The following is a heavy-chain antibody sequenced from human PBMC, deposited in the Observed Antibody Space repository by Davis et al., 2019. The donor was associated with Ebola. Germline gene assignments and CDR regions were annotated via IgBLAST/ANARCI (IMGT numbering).Heavy chain of an antibody. CDR3: ARGGLGGYYSKRYYFDY. CDR2: IFYSGST. D-gene: IGHD3-22*01. Sequence: MPSETLSLTCTVSGGSIRISSYFWGWIRQPPGKGLEWIGSIFYSGSTDYNPSLESRVTMSVDTSKNEFSLRLSSVTPADTAVYYCARGGLGGYYSKRYYFDYWGQGTLVTVSS. J-gene: IGHJ4*02. V-gene: IGHV4-39*02. CDR1: GGSIRISSYF.